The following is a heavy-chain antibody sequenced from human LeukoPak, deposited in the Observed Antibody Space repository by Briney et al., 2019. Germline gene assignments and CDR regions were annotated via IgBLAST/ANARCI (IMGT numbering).Heavy chain of an antibody. J-gene: IGHJ4*02. CDR2: FNPSSGDT. V-gene: IGHV1-2*06. CDR3: ATLRKDY. Sequence: ASVKVSCKTSGYTFTGYSMHWVRQPPGQGLEWMGRFNPSSGDTSYAQRFQGRVTMTGDTSINTAYMEVSGLTSDDTALYYCATLRKDYWGQGTLVTVSS. CDR1: GYTFTGYS. D-gene: IGHD3-16*01.